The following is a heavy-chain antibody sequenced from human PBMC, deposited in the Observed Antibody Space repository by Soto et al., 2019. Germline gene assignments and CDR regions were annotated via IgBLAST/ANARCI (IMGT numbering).Heavy chain of an antibody. CDR2: IIPIFGTA. D-gene: IGHD2-15*01. J-gene: IGHJ3*02. Sequence: SVKVSSKASGGTFSSYAISWVRHAPGQGLEWMEGIIPIFGTANYAQKFQCRVTITSDESTSTAYMELRSLISEYASVSYCSRDCNRILHIWGQGTMVTVSS. V-gene: IGHV1-69*13. CDR1: GGTFSSYA. CDR3: SRDCNRILHI.